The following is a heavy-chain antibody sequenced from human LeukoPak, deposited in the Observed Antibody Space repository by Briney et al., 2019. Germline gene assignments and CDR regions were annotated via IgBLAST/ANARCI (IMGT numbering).Heavy chain of an antibody. V-gene: IGHV3-23*01. CDR1: GFTFSNYA. CDR2: ISGSGAST. J-gene: IGHJ4*02. CDR3: AKVYCSGDVCRPRHFDY. Sequence: QPGGSLRLSCAASGFTFSNYAMSWVRQAPGKGLEWVSTISGSGASTYYADSVKGRFTISRDNSKDTLDMEMNSLRAEDTALYYCAKVYCSGDVCRPRHFDYWGQGTLVTVSS. D-gene: IGHD2-15*01.